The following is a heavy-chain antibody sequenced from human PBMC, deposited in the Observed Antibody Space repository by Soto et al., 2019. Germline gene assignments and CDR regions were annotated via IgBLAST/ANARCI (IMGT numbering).Heavy chain of an antibody. CDR2: IGGGGSDT. V-gene: IGHV3-23*01. Sequence: PGRSLRLSCASSVFSFNTYAMSWVRQAPGKGLEWVSSIGGGGSDTNYADSVTGRFTISRDDSKSTLFLQMSSLRPEDTALYFCVKDRMSYNSVWDPFDVWGQGTLVTVSS. CDR1: VFSFNTYA. D-gene: IGHD1-26*01. J-gene: IGHJ3*01. CDR3: VKDRMSYNSVWDPFDV.